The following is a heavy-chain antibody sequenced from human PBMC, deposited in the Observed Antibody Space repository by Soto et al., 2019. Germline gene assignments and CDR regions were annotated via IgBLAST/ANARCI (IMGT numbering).Heavy chain of an antibody. D-gene: IGHD3-22*01. J-gene: IGHJ4*02. CDR2: ISFDGSNT. CDR1: GSTFRSYG. V-gene: IGHV3-30*18. CDR3: AKDTRLYAISGLYVFDQ. Sequence: QVQLVESGGGVVQPGRSLRLSCAASGSTFRSYGIHWVRQAPGKGLQWVATISFDGSNTHYVDSVQGRFTISRDNSVNTGFLQMNGLRVEDTAEYCCAKDTRLYAISGLYVFDQRGQGTLVTVSS.